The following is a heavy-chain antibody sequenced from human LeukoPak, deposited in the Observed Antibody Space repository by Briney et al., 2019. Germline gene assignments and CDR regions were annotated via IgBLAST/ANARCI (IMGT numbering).Heavy chain of an antibody. CDR2: INHSGST. J-gene: IGHJ4*02. CDR3: ARTLDDGTLDY. Sequence: SETLSLTCAVYGGSFSGYYWSWIRQPPGKGLEWIGEINHSGSTNYNPSLKSRVTISVDTSKNQFSLKLSSVTAADTAVYYCARTLDDGTLDYWGQGTLVTVSS. D-gene: IGHD1-1*01. CDR1: GGSFSGYY. V-gene: IGHV4-34*01.